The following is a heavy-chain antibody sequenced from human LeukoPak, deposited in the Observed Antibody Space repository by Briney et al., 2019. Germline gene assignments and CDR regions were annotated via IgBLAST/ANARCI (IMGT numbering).Heavy chain of an antibody. V-gene: IGHV1-46*01. CDR3: ARENSNGWYYFDY. Sequence: ASVKVSSKASGYTFTNYYMHWVRQAPGQGLEWMGIINPSSGSTTYAQKFQGRVTMTRDTSTSTVNMELSSLRSEDTAVFFCARENSNGWYYFDYWGQGTLVTVSS. CDR2: INPSSGST. CDR1: GYTFTNYY. J-gene: IGHJ4*02. D-gene: IGHD6-19*01.